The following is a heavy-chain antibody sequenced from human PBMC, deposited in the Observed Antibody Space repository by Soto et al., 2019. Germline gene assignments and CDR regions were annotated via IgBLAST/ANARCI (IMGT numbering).Heavy chain of an antibody. V-gene: IGHV1-46*01. CDR2: INPNSGST. J-gene: IGHJ6*02. CDR1: GYTFSNYY. D-gene: IGHD3-3*01. Sequence: QVQLVQSGAEVKKPGASVKVSCKASGYTFSNYYIYWVRQAPEQGLDWMGIINPNSGSTTNAQKFQGKVSMTRATSTSTVSMVLNRLKYEDAALYYCSGDGRFSALRIPSGLDVWGQGTTVTVSS. CDR3: SGDGRFSALRIPSGLDV.